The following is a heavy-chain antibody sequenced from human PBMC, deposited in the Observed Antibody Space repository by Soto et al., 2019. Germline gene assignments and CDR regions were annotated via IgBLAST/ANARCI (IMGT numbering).Heavy chain of an antibody. D-gene: IGHD3-16*02. CDR1: GFTFSSYA. CDR3: AKDARPFTFGGVIGPKYYFDY. Sequence: GGSLRLPCAASGFTFSSYAMSWVRQAPGKGLEWVSAISGSGGSTYYADSVKGRFTISRDNSKNTLYLQMNSLRAEDTAVYYCAKDARPFTFGGVIGPKYYFDYWGQGTLVTVSS. V-gene: IGHV3-23*01. J-gene: IGHJ4*02. CDR2: ISGSGGST.